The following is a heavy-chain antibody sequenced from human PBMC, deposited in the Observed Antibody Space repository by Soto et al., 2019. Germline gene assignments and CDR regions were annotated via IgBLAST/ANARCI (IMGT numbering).Heavy chain of an antibody. J-gene: IGHJ6*02. CDR3: ARDRYYDFWSGYSYYYGMDV. Sequence: PSETLSLTCTVSGGSISSGDYYWSWIRQPPGKGLEWIGYIYYSGSTYYNPSLKSRVTISVDTSKNQFSLKLSSVTAADTAVYYCARDRYYDFWSGYSYYYGMDVWGQGTTVTVS. CDR1: GGSISSGDYY. D-gene: IGHD3-3*01. V-gene: IGHV4-30-4*01. CDR2: IYYSGST.